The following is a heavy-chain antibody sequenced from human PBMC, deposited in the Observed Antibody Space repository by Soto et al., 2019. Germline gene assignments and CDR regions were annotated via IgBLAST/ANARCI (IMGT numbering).Heavy chain of an antibody. CDR3: PRLKGDSSFWWGY. CDR1: GYTFRSYG. D-gene: IGHD3-22*01. CDR2: ISGYNGHT. J-gene: IGHJ4*02. Sequence: QVQLVQSGTEVKKPGASVKVSCSVSGYTFRSYGISWVRQAPGQGLEWMGWISGYNGHTNYAQKLQGRVTMTTDTSTGTAYMELRSLRSDDTAVYYCPRLKGDSSFWWGYWGQGTLVTVSS. V-gene: IGHV1-18*01.